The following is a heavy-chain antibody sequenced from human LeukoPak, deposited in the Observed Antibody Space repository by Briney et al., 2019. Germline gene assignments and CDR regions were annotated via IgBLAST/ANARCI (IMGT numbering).Heavy chain of an antibody. CDR2: IYHSGST. J-gene: IGHJ4*02. Sequence: PSETLSLTCTVSGYSISSGYYWGWIRQPPGKGLEWIGSIYHSGSTYYSPSLKSRVTISVDTSKNQFSLKLSSVTAADTAVYYCARGNWNDVVGYYFDYWGQGTLVTVSS. CDR3: ARGNWNDVVGYYFDY. D-gene: IGHD1-1*01. V-gene: IGHV4-38-2*02. CDR1: GYSISSGYY.